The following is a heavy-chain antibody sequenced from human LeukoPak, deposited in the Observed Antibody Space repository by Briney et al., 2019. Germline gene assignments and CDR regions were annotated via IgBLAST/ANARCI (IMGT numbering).Heavy chain of an antibody. D-gene: IGHD1-26*01. V-gene: IGHV4-59*01. CDR1: GDSISSYY. Sequence: SETLSLTCTVSGDSISSYYWSWIRQPPGTGLEWIGYIHYSGHTNYNPSLKSRVSISVDTSNNQFSLKLSSVTAADTAVYYCARPGWVGATGAFHIWGQGTLVTVSS. CDR2: IHYSGHT. J-gene: IGHJ3*02. CDR3: ARPGWVGATGAFHI.